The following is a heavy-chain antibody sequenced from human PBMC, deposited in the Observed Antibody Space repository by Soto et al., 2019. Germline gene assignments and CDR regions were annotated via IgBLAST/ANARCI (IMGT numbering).Heavy chain of an antibody. J-gene: IGHJ5*02. D-gene: IGHD2-2*01. Sequence: SETLSLTCTVSGGSISSYYWSWIRQPPGKGLEWIGYIYYSGSTNYNPSLKSRVTISVDTSKNQLSLKLSSVTAADTAVYYCARHWGDDSDIVVVPAHKTRRYWFDPWGQGTLVTVSS. V-gene: IGHV4-59*08. CDR3: ARHWGDDSDIVVVPAHKTRRYWFDP. CDR1: GGSISSYY. CDR2: IYYSGST.